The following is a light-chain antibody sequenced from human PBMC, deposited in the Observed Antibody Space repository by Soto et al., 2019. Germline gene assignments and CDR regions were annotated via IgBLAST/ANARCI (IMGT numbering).Light chain of an antibody. CDR2: KAS. Sequence: DIQMTHSPSTLSSSVGDRVAITCRASQSISSWLAWYQQKPGKAPKLLIHKASTLESWVPSRFSGSGSGTEFTLTISSLQPDDFATYYCQQYNSFWTFGQGTKVDIK. V-gene: IGKV1-5*03. J-gene: IGKJ1*01. CDR3: QQYNSFWT. CDR1: QSISSW.